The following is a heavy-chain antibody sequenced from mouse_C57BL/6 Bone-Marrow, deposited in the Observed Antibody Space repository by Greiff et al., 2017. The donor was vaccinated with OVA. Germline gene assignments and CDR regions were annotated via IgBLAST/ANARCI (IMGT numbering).Heavy chain of an antibody. J-gene: IGHJ4*01. D-gene: IGHD2-5*01. V-gene: IGHV1-15*01. CDR1: GYTITDYE. Sequence: VKLVESGAELVRPGASVTLSCKASGYTITDYEMHWVKQTPVHGLEWSGAIDPETGGTAYNQTIKGKAILTADKYSSTAYMELRSLTSEDSAVYYCTRGYSNYYAMDYWGQGTSVTVSS. CDR2: IDPETGGT. CDR3: TRGYSNYYAMDY.